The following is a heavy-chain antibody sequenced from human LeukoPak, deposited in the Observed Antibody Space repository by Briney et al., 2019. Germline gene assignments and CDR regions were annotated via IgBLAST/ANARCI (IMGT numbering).Heavy chain of an antibody. Sequence: GGSLTLLCTASGYTQCKLHMNWARQAPGKGLEWVGRIKSKTDGGTTDYAAPVKGRFSISRDDSKNTLYLHMTSLRTKDTAGYYYFANLDYGGQGTLVTVSS. J-gene: IGHJ4*02. CDR3: FANLDY. CDR2: IKSKTDGGTT. CDR1: GYTQCKLH. V-gene: IGHV3-15*01.